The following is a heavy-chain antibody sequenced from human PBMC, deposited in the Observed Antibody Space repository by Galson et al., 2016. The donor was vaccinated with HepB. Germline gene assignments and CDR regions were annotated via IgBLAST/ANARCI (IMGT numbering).Heavy chain of an antibody. Sequence: SLRLSCAASGFAFNTYAMTWVRQAPGRGLEWVSGLSAGGGSPYYAHSVEGRFTISRDNSKNTLSLQMNSLEAEDTAIYYCAKFGPSISTSIRWYFDSWGQGTLVTVSS. CDR2: LSAGGGSP. D-gene: IGHD3-3*01. J-gene: IGHJ4*02. CDR3: AKFGPSISTSIRWYFDS. CDR1: GFAFNTYA. V-gene: IGHV3-23*01.